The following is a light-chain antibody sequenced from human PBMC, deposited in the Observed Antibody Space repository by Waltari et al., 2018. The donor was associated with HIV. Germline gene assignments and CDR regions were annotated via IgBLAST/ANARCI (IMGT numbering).Light chain of an antibody. Sequence: IVMTQSPDSLAVSLGERATMNCKSSLSVLSPSKNKNYLAWYQQKPGQPPKLLIYWASTRESGVPERFRGSGSGTDFTLTIDTMEAEDAALYYCQQYYDVQSFGQGTKVEIK. CDR1: LSVLSPSKNKNY. CDR3: QQYYDVQS. CDR2: WAS. V-gene: IGKV4-1*01. J-gene: IGKJ2*03.